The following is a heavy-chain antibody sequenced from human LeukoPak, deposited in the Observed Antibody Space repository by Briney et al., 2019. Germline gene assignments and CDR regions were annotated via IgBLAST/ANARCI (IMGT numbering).Heavy chain of an antibody. CDR2: ISSSGSSR. J-gene: IGHJ3*02. CDR1: GFSFSNYE. CDR3: ARPNSNYASSVFDI. V-gene: IGHV3-48*03. D-gene: IGHD3-16*01. Sequence: PGGSLRLSCAASGFSFSNYEINWVRQAPGKWLEWVSYISSSGSSRYYADFVRGRFTISRDNAKNSLYLHMNSLGAEDTAVYFCARPNSNYASSVFDIWGQGTMVTVSS.